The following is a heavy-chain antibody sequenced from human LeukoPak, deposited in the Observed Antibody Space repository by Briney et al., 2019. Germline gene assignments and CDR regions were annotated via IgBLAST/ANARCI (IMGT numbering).Heavy chain of an antibody. CDR1: GYTFTSYD. J-gene: IGHJ4*02. Sequence: GASVKVSSMASGYTFTSYDINWVRQATGQGLEWMGWMNPNSGNTGYAQKFQGRVTITRNTSISTAYMELSSLRSEDTAVYYCARGLNYYDSSGYYSGDYWGQGTLVTVSS. D-gene: IGHD3-22*01. CDR2: MNPNSGNT. V-gene: IGHV1-8*03. CDR3: ARGLNYYDSSGYYSGDY.